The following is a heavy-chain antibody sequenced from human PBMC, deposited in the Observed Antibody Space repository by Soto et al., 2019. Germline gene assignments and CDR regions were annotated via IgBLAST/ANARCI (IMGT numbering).Heavy chain of an antibody. Sequence: QVQLVQSGAEVKKPGSSVTVSCKASGGTFSSYTISWVRQAPGQGLEWRGGIIPIFGTANYAQKFQGRVTLTADESTSTAYMELSSLRSEDTAVYYCARGNHRWLQLWYFDLWGRGTLVTVSS. CDR3: ARGNHRWLQLWYFDL. J-gene: IGHJ2*01. CDR2: IIPIFGTA. CDR1: GGTFSSYT. D-gene: IGHD5-12*01. V-gene: IGHV1-69*12.